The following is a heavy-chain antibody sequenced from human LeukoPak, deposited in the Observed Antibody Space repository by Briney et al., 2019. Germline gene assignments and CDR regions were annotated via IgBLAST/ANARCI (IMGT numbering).Heavy chain of an antibody. J-gene: IGHJ4*02. V-gene: IGHV3-7*03. Sequence: GGSLRLSCAASGFTFSNYAMTWVRQAPGKGLEWVANIKPDGGEQYYVDSVKGRFTISRDNADNSLYLQLSSLRAEDTAVYYCAREQRTFDYWGQGILVTVSS. CDR2: IKPDGGEQ. D-gene: IGHD5-24*01. CDR1: GFTFSNYA. CDR3: AREQRTFDY.